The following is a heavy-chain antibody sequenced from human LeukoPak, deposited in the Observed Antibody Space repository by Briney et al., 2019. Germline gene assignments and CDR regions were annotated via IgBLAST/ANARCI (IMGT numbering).Heavy chain of an antibody. CDR2: LYSGGAT. CDR3: ARVYGANSMRHFDL. Sequence: GGSLRLSCAASGFTFSSYAMSWVRQAPGKGLEWLSSLYSGGATHYADSVKGRFFISRDDSKDTLYLEMNNLRAEDTAVYYCARVYGANSMRHFDLWGRGTLVSVSS. D-gene: IGHD4/OR15-4a*01. V-gene: IGHV3-23*05. CDR1: GFTFSSYA. J-gene: IGHJ2*01.